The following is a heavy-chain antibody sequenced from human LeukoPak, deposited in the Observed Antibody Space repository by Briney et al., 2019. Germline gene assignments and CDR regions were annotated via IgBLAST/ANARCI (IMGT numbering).Heavy chain of an antibody. CDR2: ISYDGSNK. Sequence: PGRSLRLSCAASGFTFSSYGMHWVRQAPGKGLEWVAVISYDGSNKYYADSVKGRFTISRDNSKNTLYLQMNSLRAEDTAVYYCAKDVDGSRSQNWFDPWGQGTLVTVSS. V-gene: IGHV3-30*18. J-gene: IGHJ5*02. D-gene: IGHD3-10*01. CDR1: GFTFSSYG. CDR3: AKDVDGSRSQNWFDP.